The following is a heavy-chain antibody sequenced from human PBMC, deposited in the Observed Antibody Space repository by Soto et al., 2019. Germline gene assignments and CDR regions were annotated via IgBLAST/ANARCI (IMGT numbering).Heavy chain of an antibody. CDR3: ARALKYSSGWSRSQKYYYYYYGMDV. D-gene: IGHD6-19*01. J-gene: IGHJ6*02. V-gene: IGHV3-30-3*01. CDR1: GFTFSSYA. CDR2: ISYDGSNK. Sequence: PGGSLRLSCAASGFTFSSYAMHWVRQAPGKGLEWVAVISYDGSNKYYADSVKGRFTISRDNSKNTLYLQMNSLRAEDTAVYYCARALKYSSGWSRSQKYYYYYYGMDVWGQGTTVTVSS.